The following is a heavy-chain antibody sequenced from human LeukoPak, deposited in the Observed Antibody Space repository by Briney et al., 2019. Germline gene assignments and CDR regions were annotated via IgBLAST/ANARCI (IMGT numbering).Heavy chain of an antibody. D-gene: IGHD1-1*01. CDR3: ARLRDNWNVCVFDI. J-gene: IGHJ3*02. Sequence: GGSLRLSCAASGFTFSGSAMHWVRQASGKGLEWVGRIRSKANSYATAYAASVKGRFTISRDDSKNTAYLQMNSLKTEDTAVYYCARLRDNWNVCVFDIWGQGTMVTISS. CDR1: GFTFSGSA. CDR2: IRSKANSYAT. V-gene: IGHV3-73*01.